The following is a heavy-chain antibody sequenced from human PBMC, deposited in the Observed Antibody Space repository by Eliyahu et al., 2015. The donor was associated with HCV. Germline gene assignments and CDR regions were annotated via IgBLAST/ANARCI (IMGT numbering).Heavy chain of an antibody. CDR3: ARDPKLWGTGGYYYYGMDV. CDR2: IYYSGST. V-gene: IGHV4-31*03. CDR1: GGSISSGGYY. J-gene: IGHJ6*02. Sequence: QVQLQESGPGLVKPSQTLSLTCTVSGGSISSGGYYWXWIRQPPGKGLEWIGYIYYSGSTYYNPSLKSRVTISVDTSKNQFSLKLSSVTAADTAVYYCARDPKLWGTGGYYYYGMDVWGQGTTVTVSS. D-gene: IGHD3-16*01.